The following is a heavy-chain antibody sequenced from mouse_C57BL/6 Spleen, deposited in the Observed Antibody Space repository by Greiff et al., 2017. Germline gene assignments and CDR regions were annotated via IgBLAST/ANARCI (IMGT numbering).Heavy chain of an antibody. CDR2: IDPSDSYT. D-gene: IGHD1-1*01. CDR1: GYTFTSYW. V-gene: IGHV1-69*01. Sequence: VQLQESGAELVMPGASVKLSCKASGYTFTSYWMHWVKQRPGQGLEWIGEIDPSDSYTNYNQKFKGKSTLTVDKSSSTAYMQLSSLTSEDSAVYYCARWAYGSSYGYWGQGTTLTVSS. J-gene: IGHJ2*01. CDR3: ARWAYGSSYGY.